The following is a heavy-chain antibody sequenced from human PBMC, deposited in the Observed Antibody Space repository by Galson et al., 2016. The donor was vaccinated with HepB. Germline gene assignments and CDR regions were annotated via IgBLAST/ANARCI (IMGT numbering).Heavy chain of an antibody. CDR3: GRDVGP. V-gene: IGHV3-53*01. CDR2: IYSGGNT. CDR1: GFTVSNNY. D-gene: IGHD1-26*01. J-gene: IGHJ5*02. Sequence: SLRLSCAASGFTVSNNYMTWVRQAPGKGLEWVSLIYSGGNTGYADSVKGRFTISRDSSKNTVYLQMNNLRAEDTAVYYCGRDVGPWGQGTLVTVSS.